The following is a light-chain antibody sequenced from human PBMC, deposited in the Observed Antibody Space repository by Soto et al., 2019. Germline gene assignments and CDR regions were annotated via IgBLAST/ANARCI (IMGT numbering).Light chain of an antibody. V-gene: IGLV1-47*01. CDR1: NSNIGSAY. Sequence: QSVLTQPPSASGTPGQTVTISCSGSNSNIGSAYIYWYQHLPGTAPKLLIYRNNQRPSGVPDRFSASKSGTSASLAISGLRSEDDADYYCAAWDDSLVXFGGGTKLTVL. CDR3: AAWDDSLVX. J-gene: IGLJ2*01. CDR2: RNN.